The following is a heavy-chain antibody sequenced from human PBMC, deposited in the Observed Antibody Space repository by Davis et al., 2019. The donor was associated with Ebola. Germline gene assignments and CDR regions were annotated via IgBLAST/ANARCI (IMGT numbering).Heavy chain of an antibody. D-gene: IGHD6-19*01. CDR3: ARASFGYNSGWYADY. CDR2: IHGGNGNT. Sequence: ASVKVSCKASGFILTNYAIHWVRQAPGQRLEWMGWIHGGNGNTKYSQRFQGRVTITTDTSASTVYLDLTSLRSDDTAVFYCARASFGYNSGWYADYWGPGSLVTVSS. V-gene: IGHV1-3*01. J-gene: IGHJ4*02. CDR1: GFILTNYA.